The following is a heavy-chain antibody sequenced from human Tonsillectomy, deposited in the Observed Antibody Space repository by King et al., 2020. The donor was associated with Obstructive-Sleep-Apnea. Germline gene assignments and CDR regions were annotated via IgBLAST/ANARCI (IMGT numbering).Heavy chain of an antibody. CDR3: AKARQPYVSGEDYFDY. CDR1: GFTFSSYA. CDR2: FIGSGGRT. D-gene: IGHD6-19*01. V-gene: IGHV3-23*04. Sequence: VQLVESGGGLVQPGGSLRLSCAASGFTFSSYAMSWVRQAPGKGLEWVCVFIGSGGRTYYANSVKGWLTISRDNSKTTLYLQMNSLGAEDTAVYYCAKARQPYVSGEDYFDYWGQGTLVTVSS. J-gene: IGHJ4*02.